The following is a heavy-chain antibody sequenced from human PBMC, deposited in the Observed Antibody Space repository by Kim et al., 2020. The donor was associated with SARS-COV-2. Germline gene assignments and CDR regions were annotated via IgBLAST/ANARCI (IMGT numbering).Heavy chain of an antibody. V-gene: IGHV4-39*07. D-gene: IGHD6-19*01. Sequence: SETLSLTCTVSGGSISSSSYYWGWIRQPPGKGLEWIGSIYYSGSTYYNPSLKSRVTISVDTSKNQFSLKLSSVTAADTAVYYCARDLFTSQEQWYYFDYWGQGTLVTVSS. CDR1: GGSISSSSYY. J-gene: IGHJ4*02. CDR3: ARDLFTSQEQWYYFDY. CDR2: IYYSGST.